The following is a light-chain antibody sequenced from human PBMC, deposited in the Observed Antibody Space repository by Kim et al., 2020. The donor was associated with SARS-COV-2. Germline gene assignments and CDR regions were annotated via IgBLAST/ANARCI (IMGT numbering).Light chain of an antibody. Sequence: ASVGDRVPITCRASQGISSYLAWYQQNPGRAPKLLIYAASTLQSGVPSRFSGSGSGTDFTLTISSLQPEDFATYYCQQVNSYPITFGQGTRLEIK. CDR3: QQVNSYPIT. CDR2: AAS. CDR1: QGISSY. J-gene: IGKJ5*01. V-gene: IGKV1-9*01.